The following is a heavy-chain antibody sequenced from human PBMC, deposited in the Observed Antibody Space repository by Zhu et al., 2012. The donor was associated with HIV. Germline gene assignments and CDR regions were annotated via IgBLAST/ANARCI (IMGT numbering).Heavy chain of an antibody. CDR3: ARPSYNSPGAGAFDI. J-gene: IGHJ3*02. V-gene: IGHV4-34*01. CDR2: IYHSGGT. CDR1: GGSFTSNY. D-gene: IGHD1-1*01. Sequence: QVRLEQWGAGLLKPSETLSLTCAVYGGSFTSNYWSWIRQPPGKGLEWIGEIYHSGGTIYNPSLKSRVTISIDTYKNQFSLKLSSVTAADTAVYYCARPSYNSPGAGAFDIWGQGDSDHRLF.